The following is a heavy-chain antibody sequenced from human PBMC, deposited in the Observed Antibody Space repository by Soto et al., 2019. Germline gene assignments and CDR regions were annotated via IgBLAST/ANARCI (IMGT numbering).Heavy chain of an antibody. Sequence: KQSQTLSLTCAISGDSVSSNSAAWNWIRQSPSRGLEWLGRTYYRSKWYNDYAVSVKSRITINPATSKNQFSLQLNSVTPEDTAVYYCARDYPDRMSENYYYGLDVWGQGTTVTVSS. CDR3: ARDYPDRMSENYYYGLDV. J-gene: IGHJ6*02. V-gene: IGHV6-1*01. CDR1: GDSVSSNSAA. D-gene: IGHD3-16*02. CDR2: TYYRSKWYN.